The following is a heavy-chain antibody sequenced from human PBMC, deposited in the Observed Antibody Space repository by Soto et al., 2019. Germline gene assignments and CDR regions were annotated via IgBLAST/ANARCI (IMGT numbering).Heavy chain of an antibody. Sequence: EVQLLESGGGLAQPGGSLRLSCAASGFTFNTFEMSWVRQAPGRGLEWVSFISDDSSRTYYADAVKGRFTISRDNSKYTLYLQMNSLTAEDTAVYACVKGGWLDFWGQGTLVTVSS. V-gene: IGHV3-23*01. J-gene: IGHJ5*01. CDR1: GFTFNTFE. CDR2: ISDDSSRT. CDR3: VKGGWLDF. D-gene: IGHD3-16*01.